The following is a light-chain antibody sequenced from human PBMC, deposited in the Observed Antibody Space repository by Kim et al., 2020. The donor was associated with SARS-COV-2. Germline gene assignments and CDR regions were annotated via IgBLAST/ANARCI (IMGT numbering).Light chain of an antibody. CDR3: QQFGDSPRT. CDR2: SAS. J-gene: IGKJ1*01. CDR1: QSVSGNY. Sequence: EIVLTQSPGTLSLSPGERATLSCRASQSVSGNYLVWYQQKRDQAPRLLIYSASTRATGIPDRFSGSGSGTDFTLTINRLEPEDFAVYYCQQFGDSPRTFGQGTKVDIK. V-gene: IGKV3-20*01.